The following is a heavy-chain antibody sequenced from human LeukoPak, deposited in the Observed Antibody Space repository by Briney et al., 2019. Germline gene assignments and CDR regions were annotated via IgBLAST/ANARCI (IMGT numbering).Heavy chain of an antibody. Sequence: GGSLRLSCAASRFTFSSYSMNWVRQAPGKGLVWVSRINSDGSSTSYADSVKGRFTISRDNAKNTLYLQMNSLRAEDTAVYYCARPSRGYSGYDGAFDIWGQGTMVTVSS. D-gene: IGHD5-12*01. CDR2: INSDGSST. CDR3: ARPSRGYSGYDGAFDI. CDR1: RFTFSSYS. J-gene: IGHJ3*02. V-gene: IGHV3-74*01.